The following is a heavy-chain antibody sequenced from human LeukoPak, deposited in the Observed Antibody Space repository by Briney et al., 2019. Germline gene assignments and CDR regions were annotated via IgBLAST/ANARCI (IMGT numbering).Heavy chain of an antibody. D-gene: IGHD3-10*01. CDR3: ARGWRYYGSADV. V-gene: IGHV4-59*01. J-gene: IGHJ6*02. CDR2: IYYSGST. CDR1: GGSISSDY. Sequence: PSETLSLTCTVSGGSISSDYWQWIRQPPGKGLEWIGYIYYSGSTKYNSSLKSRVTIPVDTSKNQFSLKLSSVTAADTAVYYCARGWRYYGSADVWGQGTTVTVSS.